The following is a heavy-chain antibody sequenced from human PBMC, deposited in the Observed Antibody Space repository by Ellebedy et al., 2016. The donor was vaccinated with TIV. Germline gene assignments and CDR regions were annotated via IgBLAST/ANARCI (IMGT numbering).Heavy chain of an antibody. CDR2: IYQDGSDQ. V-gene: IGHV3-7*01. CDR3: ARRGSYGDYAVQVNSWFDT. CDR1: GFSFRSYW. J-gene: IGHJ5*02. D-gene: IGHD4-17*01. Sequence: PGGSLRLSCAASGFSFRSYWMSWVRQAPGKGLEWVANIYQDGSDQYYVDSVKGRFNISRDNANKSLFLQMNSLRVEDTAVYYCARRGSYGDYAVQVNSWFDTWGQGTLVTVSS.